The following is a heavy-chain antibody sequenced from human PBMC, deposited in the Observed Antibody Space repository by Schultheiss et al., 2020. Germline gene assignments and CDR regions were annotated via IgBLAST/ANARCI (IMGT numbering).Heavy chain of an antibody. D-gene: IGHD6-13*01. J-gene: IGHJ3*02. CDR2: ISSSSSTI. Sequence: GGSLRLSCAASGFTFSDYYMTWIRQAPGKGLEWVSYISSSSSTIYYGDSMKGRFTISRDNAKNSLSLQMNSLRAEDTAFYYCAKDRSSWYLSAIDIWGQGTMVTVSS. CDR3: AKDRSSWYLSAIDI. V-gene: IGHV3-11*01. CDR1: GFTFSDYY.